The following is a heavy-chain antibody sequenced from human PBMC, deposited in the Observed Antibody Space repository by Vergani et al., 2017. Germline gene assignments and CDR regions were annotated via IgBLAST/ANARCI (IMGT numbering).Heavy chain of an antibody. CDR1: GGSVSSGDFY. J-gene: IGHJ5*02. V-gene: IGHV4-30-4*08. Sequence: QVQLQESGPGLVKPSQTLSLTCTVSGGSVSSGDFYWNWIRQPPGKGLGWIGYISYSGSTYYNPSLKSRVAMSLDTSKNHFSLRLTSVTAADTAVYYWARAEGSWWFDPWGQGTLVTVSS. CDR3: ARAEGSWWFDP. CDR2: ISYSGST.